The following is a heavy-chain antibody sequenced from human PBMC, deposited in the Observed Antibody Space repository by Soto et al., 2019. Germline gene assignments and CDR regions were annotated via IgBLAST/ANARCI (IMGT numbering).Heavy chain of an antibody. CDR3: EVFRTYKNAFDI. CDR2: IYYSGST. CDR1: GGSISSSSYY. J-gene: IGHJ3*02. D-gene: IGHD1-20*01. V-gene: IGHV4-39*01. Sequence: QLQLQESGPGLVKPSETLSLTCTVSGGSISSSSYYWGWIRQPPGKGLEWIGSIYYSGSTYYNPSLKSRVTISVDTSKNQFSLKLSSVTAADTAVYYCEVFRTYKNAFDIWGQGTMVTVSS.